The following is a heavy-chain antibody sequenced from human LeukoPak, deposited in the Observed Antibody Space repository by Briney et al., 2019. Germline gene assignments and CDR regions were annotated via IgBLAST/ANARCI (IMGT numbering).Heavy chain of an antibody. CDR1: GFTFDDYG. J-gene: IGHJ4*02. Sequence: GGSLRLSCAASGFTFDDYGMSWVRQAPGKGLEWVSGINWNGGSTGYADSVKGRFTISRDNAKNSLYLQMNSLRAEDTAVYYCARDGFPASYDYVWGSYRPGYYFDYWGQGTLVTVSP. V-gene: IGHV3-20*04. CDR3: ARDGFPASYDYVWGSYRPGYYFDY. CDR2: INWNGGST. D-gene: IGHD3-16*02.